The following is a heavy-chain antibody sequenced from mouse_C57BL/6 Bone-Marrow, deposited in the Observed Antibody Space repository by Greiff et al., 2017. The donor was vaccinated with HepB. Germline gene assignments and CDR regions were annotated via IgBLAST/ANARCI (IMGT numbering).Heavy chain of an antibody. CDR3: ASIYYDYPWFAY. CDR2: IWSGGST. D-gene: IGHD2-4*01. J-gene: IGHJ3*01. Sequence: VKLQQSGPGLVQPSQSLSITCTVSGFSLTSYGVHWVRQSPGKGLEWLGVIWSGGSTDYNAAFISRLSISKDNSKSQVFFKMNSLQADDTAIYYCASIYYDYPWFAYWGQGTLVTVSA. CDR1: GFSLTSYG. V-gene: IGHV2-2*01.